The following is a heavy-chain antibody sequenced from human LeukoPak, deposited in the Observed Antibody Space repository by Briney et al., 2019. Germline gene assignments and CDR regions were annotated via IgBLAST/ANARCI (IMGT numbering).Heavy chain of an antibody. J-gene: IGHJ6*02. CDR1: GFTFSTYW. CDR3: ARDYYYGMDV. CDR2: INPDGITT. V-gene: IGHV3-74*01. Sequence: GGSLGLSCAASGFTFSTYWMHWVRQAPGKGLEWVSRINPDGITTTCADSVKGRFTISRDNAKNTLFLQMNSLRAEDTAVYYCARDYYYGMDVWGQGTTITVSS.